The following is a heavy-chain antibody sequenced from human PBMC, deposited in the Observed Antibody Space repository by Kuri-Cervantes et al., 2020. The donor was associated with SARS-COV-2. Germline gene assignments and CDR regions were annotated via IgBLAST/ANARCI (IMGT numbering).Heavy chain of an antibody. D-gene: IGHD2-2*01. CDR3: ARSRYCSSTSCPGGDY. V-gene: IGHV3-20*04. CDR1: GFTFDDYG. Sequence: GSLRLSCAASGFTFDDYGMSWVRQAPGKGLEWVSGINWNGGSTGYADSVKGRFTISRDNAKNSLYLQMNSLRAEDTALYYCARSRYCSSTSCPGGDYWGQGTLVTVSS. CDR2: INWNGGST. J-gene: IGHJ4*02.